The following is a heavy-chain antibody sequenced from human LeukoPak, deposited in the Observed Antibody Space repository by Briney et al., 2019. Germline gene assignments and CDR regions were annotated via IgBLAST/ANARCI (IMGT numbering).Heavy chain of an antibody. D-gene: IGHD6-19*01. CDR3: AKDSRIAVAGTWFDY. Sequence: GGSLRLSCAASGFTFSSYGMHWVRQAPGKGLEWVAVISYDGSNKYYADSVKGRFTISRDNSKNTLYLQMNSLRAEDTAVYYCAKDSRIAVAGTWFDYWGQGTLVTVSS. CDR1: GFTFSSYG. V-gene: IGHV3-30*18. CDR2: ISYDGSNK. J-gene: IGHJ4*02.